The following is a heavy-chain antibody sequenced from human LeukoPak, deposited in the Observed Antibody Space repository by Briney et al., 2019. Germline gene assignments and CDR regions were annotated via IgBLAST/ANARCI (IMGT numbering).Heavy chain of an antibody. CDR2: MNQDGSGK. J-gene: IGHJ5*02. V-gene: IGHV3-7*01. CDR1: GFTFSNYW. Sequence: GGSLRLSCAASGFTFSNYWMTWVRQAPGKGLEWAANMNQDGSGKYYVDSAKGRFAISRDNAKNSLYLQMNNLRAEDTAVYYCARDNDRKDDSWGQGTLVTVSS. D-gene: IGHD3-16*01. CDR3: ARDNDRKDDS.